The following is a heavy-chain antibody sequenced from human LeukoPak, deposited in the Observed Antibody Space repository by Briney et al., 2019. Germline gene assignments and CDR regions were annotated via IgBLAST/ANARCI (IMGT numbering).Heavy chain of an antibody. J-gene: IGHJ4*02. CDR1: VYTFTSYY. Sequence: ASVKVSCKASVYTFTSYYMHWVRQAPGQGLEWLEDINPSGGSTSNAQKFQGRVTMTRDTSTSTVYMELSSLRSEDTAVYYCARDWEYYGSGSFSGGFDYWGQGTLVTVSS. V-gene: IGHV1-46*01. CDR3: ARDWEYYGSGSFSGGFDY. CDR2: INPSGGST. D-gene: IGHD3-10*01.